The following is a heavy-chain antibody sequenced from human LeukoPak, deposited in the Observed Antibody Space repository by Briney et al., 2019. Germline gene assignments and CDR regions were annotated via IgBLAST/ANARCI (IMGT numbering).Heavy chain of an antibody. V-gene: IGHV4-39*07. Sequence: SETLSLTCTVSGGPISSSSYYWGWIRQPPGKGLEWIGSIYYSGSTYYNPSLKSRVTISVDTSKNQFSLKLSSVTAADTAVYYCARGQYGGNSGDYFDYWGQGTLVTVSS. CDR2: IYYSGST. J-gene: IGHJ4*02. CDR1: GGPISSSSYY. CDR3: ARGQYGGNSGDYFDY. D-gene: IGHD4-23*01.